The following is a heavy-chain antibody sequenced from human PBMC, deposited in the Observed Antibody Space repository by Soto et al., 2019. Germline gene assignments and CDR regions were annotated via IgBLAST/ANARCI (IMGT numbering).Heavy chain of an antibody. Sequence: PSQTLSLTCAISGDSVSSNSATWNWIRQSPSRGLEWPGRTYYRSKWYSDYAVSVKSRITINPDTSKNQFSLQLNSVTPADTAVYYCARLIVGATLVYGMDVWGQGTTVTVSS. CDR2: TYYRSKWYS. V-gene: IGHV6-1*01. CDR3: ARLIVGATLVYGMDV. D-gene: IGHD1-26*01. CDR1: GDSVSSNSAT. J-gene: IGHJ6*02.